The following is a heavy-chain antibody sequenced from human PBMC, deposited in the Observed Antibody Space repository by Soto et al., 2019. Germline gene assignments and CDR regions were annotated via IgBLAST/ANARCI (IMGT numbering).Heavy chain of an antibody. CDR3: ARDSFSSDGVFDY. CDR1: GFTSVNYW. D-gene: IGHD3-22*01. V-gene: IGHV3-7*01. Sequence: GGAQRLSCTASGFTSVNYWMSWVRQAPGKGLEWVANIKQDGSEKYYVDSVKGRFTISRDNAKNSLYLQMNSLRAEDTAVYYCARDSFSSDGVFDYWGQGTLVTVSS. CDR2: IKQDGSEK. J-gene: IGHJ4*02.